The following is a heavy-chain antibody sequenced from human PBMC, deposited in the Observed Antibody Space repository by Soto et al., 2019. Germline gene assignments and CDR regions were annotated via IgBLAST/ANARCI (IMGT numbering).Heavy chain of an antibody. V-gene: IGHV3-30-3*01. CDR3: ASIPQLGDDAFDI. CDR1: GFTFSSYA. CDR2: ISYDGSNK. J-gene: IGHJ3*02. D-gene: IGHD6-13*01. Sequence: QVQLVESGGGVVQPGRSLRLSCAASGFTFSSYAMHWVRQAPGKGLEWVAVISYDGSNKYYADSVKGRFTISRDNSKNTLYLQMNSLRAEDTAVYYCASIPQLGDDAFDIWGQGTMVTVSS.